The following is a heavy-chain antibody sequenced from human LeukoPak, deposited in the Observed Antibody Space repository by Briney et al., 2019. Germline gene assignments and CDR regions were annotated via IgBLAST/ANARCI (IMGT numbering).Heavy chain of an antibody. D-gene: IGHD2-21*02. V-gene: IGHV1-8*01. CDR1: GYTFTSYD. Sequence: ASVKVSCKASGYTFTSYDINWVRQATGQGLEWMGWMNPNSGNTGYAQKFQGRVTMTRNTSISTAYMELGSLRSEDTAVYYCARDCGGDCYSRFDYWGQGTLVTVSS. J-gene: IGHJ4*02. CDR3: ARDCGGDCYSRFDY. CDR2: MNPNSGNT.